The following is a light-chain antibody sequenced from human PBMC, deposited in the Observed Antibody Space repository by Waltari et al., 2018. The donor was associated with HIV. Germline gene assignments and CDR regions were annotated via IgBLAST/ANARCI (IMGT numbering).Light chain of an antibody. Sequence: QSVLTQPPSASGTPGQRVTISCSGGNSNTGRNTVNCYRQHPGPAPKLLIYSANHRPSGVPGRISGSNSGTSASLAISGLQSEDEADYYCATWDDSLGTYVFGTATKVTVL. CDR3: ATWDDSLGTYV. J-gene: IGLJ1*01. CDR2: SAN. V-gene: IGLV1-44*01. CDR1: NSNTGRNT.